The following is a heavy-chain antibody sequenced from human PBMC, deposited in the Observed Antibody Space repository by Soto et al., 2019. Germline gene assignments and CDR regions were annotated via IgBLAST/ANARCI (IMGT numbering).Heavy chain of an antibody. CDR2: IYYSGST. V-gene: IGHV4-31*03. D-gene: IGHD3-22*01. CDR1: GGSISSGGYY. Sequence: SETLSLTCTVSGGSISSGGYYWSWIRQHPGKGLEWIGYIYYSGSTYYNPSLKSRVTISVDTSKNQFSLKLSSVTAADTAVYYCARDTSLTYYYDSSGYGFDYWGQGTLVTVSS. J-gene: IGHJ4*02. CDR3: ARDTSLTYYYDSSGYGFDY.